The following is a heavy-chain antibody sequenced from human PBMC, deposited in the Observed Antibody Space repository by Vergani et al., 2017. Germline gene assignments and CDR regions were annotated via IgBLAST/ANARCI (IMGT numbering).Heavy chain of an antibody. CDR2: INHSGST. CDR1: GGSFSGYY. D-gene: IGHD3-10*01. V-gene: IGHV4-34*01. J-gene: IGHJ3*02. Sequence: QVQLQQWGAVLLKPSETLSLTCAVYGGSFSGYYWSWIRQPPGKRLEWIGEINHSGSTNYNPSLKSRVTISVDTSKNQFSLKLSSVTAADTAVYYCAGVLRRIWFAELYQAFDIWSQGTMVTVSS. CDR3: AGVLRRIWFAELYQAFDI.